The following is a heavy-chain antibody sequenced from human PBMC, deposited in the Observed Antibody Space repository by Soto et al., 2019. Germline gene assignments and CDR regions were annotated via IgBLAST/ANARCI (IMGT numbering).Heavy chain of an antibody. D-gene: IGHD3-10*01. CDR2: IYTGGNT. CDR3: ARDYYYGSGNYYRADYYHYGMDV. Sequence: PGGSLRLSCAASGFTVTSYYMSWVRQAPGKXLEWVSLIYTGGNTNYADSVKGRFTISRDNSKNTLYLQMNSLRAEDTAAYYCARDYYYGSGNYYRADYYHYGMDVWGQGTTVTVSS. CDR1: GFTVTSYY. J-gene: IGHJ6*02. V-gene: IGHV3-53*01.